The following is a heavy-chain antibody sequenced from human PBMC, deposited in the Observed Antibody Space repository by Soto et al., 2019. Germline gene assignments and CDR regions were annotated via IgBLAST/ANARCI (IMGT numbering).Heavy chain of an antibody. CDR2: ISAYNGNT. V-gene: IGHV1-18*01. D-gene: IGHD2-8*01. CDR3: ARWSGGYCTNGVCHGGNYYYGMDV. J-gene: IGHJ6*02. CDR1: GGTFSSYG. Sequence: ASVKVSCKASGGTFSSYGISWVRQAPGQGLEWMGWISAYNGNTNYAQKLQGRVTMTTDTSTSTAYMELRSLRSDDTAVYYCARWSGGYCTNGVCHGGNYYYGMDVWGQGTTVTVSS.